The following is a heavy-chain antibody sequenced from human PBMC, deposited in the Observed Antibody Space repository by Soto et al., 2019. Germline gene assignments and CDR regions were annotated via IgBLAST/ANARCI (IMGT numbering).Heavy chain of an antibody. Sequence: ASVKVCCKASGCSFSSYAISLFRQDPGQGLEWMGWISAHNGKTNYPQKLQGRVTMTTDTSTSPAYMELRSLRSDDTAVYYCARTLYGDNVDYWGQGTLVTVSS. CDR1: GCSFSSYA. CDR2: ISAHNGKT. J-gene: IGHJ4*02. V-gene: IGHV1-18*01. D-gene: IGHD4-17*01. CDR3: ARTLYGDNVDY.